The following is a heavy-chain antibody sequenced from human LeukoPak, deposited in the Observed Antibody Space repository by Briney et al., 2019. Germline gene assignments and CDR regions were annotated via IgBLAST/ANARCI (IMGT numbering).Heavy chain of an antibody. D-gene: IGHD6-13*01. J-gene: IGHJ5*02. V-gene: IGHV3-11*01. Sequence: GGSLRLSCAASGFIFSDYYMTWIRQAPGKGLEWLSYIDSSGDVIYYADSVKGRFTISRDNAKNSLYLQMNSLRAEDTAVYYCAKGTHSSSWHWYDPWGQGTLVTVSS. CDR2: IDSSGDVI. CDR3: AKGTHSSSWHWYDP. CDR1: GFIFSDYY.